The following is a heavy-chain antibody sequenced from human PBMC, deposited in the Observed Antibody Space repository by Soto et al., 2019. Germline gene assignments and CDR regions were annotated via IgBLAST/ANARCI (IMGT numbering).Heavy chain of an antibody. Sequence: GGSLRLSCAASGFTFEDSGMSWVRQALGQGLEWVSGINWSGDNTGYADSVKGRFTISRENAKNSLYLQMNSLRAEDTAFYYCARAPGYCYNTSCFYFLVYWGQGALVAVSS. D-gene: IGHD2-2*01. J-gene: IGHJ4*02. CDR1: GFTFEDSG. CDR3: ARAPGYCYNTSCFYFLVY. V-gene: IGHV3-20*04. CDR2: INWSGDNT.